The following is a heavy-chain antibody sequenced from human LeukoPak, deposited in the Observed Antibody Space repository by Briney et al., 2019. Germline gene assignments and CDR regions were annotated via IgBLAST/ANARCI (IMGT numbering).Heavy chain of an antibody. D-gene: IGHD1-1*01. V-gene: IGHV3-48*01. CDR1: GFPFSSYS. CDR3: VRVKGTYFDF. Sequence: GGSLRLSCAASGFPFSSYSMNWVRQAPGKGLEWVSYISASGSNIYYLDSVKGRFTVSRDNAMNSLFLQMDRPRAEDTAVYYRVRVKGTYFDFWGQGTLVTVSS. J-gene: IGHJ4*02. CDR2: ISASGSNI.